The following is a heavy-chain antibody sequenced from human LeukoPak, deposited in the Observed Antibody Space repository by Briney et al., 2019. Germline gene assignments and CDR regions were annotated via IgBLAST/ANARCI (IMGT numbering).Heavy chain of an antibody. CDR3: AGEVSYYFDY. Sequence: SVKVSCKASGGTFSSYAISWVRQAPGQGLEWIGGIIRSFSKANDAEKFQGRVTITTDEYTSTAYMELSSLRSEDTAVYYCAGEVSYYFDYWGQGTLVTVSS. J-gene: IGHJ4*02. V-gene: IGHV1-69*05. CDR2: IIRSFSKA. CDR1: GGTFSSYA.